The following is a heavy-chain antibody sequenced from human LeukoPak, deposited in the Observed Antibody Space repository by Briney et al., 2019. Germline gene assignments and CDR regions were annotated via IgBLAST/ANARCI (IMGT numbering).Heavy chain of an antibody. CDR2: IYYSGST. V-gene: IGHV4-59*01. CDR1: GGSFSGYY. CDR3: ARGSSKNDY. Sequence: NPSETLSLTCAVYGGSFSGYYWSWIRQPPGKGLEWIGYIYYSGSTNYKPSLKSRVTISVETSKNQFSLKLRSVTAADTAVYYCARGSSKNDYWGQGTLVTVSS. D-gene: IGHD6-6*01. J-gene: IGHJ4*02.